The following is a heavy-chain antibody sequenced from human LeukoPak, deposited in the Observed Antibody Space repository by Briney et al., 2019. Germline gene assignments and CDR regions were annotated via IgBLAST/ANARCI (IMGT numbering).Heavy chain of an antibody. J-gene: IGHJ5*01. CDR3: ARAPRQSSWYDS. CDR2: MYHSGST. CDR1: GFTVSTNY. Sequence: LRLSCAASGFTVSTNYMSWVRQAPGKGLEWIGTMYHSGSTYYTPSLQSRVTISIDTSTNEVSLRLTSVTATDTAVYFCARAPRQSSWYDSWGQGTLVTVSS. D-gene: IGHD6-13*01. V-gene: IGHV4-38-2*01.